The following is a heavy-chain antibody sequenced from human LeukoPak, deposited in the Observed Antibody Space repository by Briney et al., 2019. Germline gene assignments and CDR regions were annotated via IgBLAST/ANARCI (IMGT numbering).Heavy chain of an antibody. CDR2: INSDGSST. V-gene: IGHV3-74*01. CDR3: ARVSSGSYFGYYYYYMDV. D-gene: IGHD1-26*01. CDR1: GFTFSNYW. Sequence: GGSLRLSCAASGFTFSNYWMHWVRQAPGKGLVWVSRINSDGSSTSYADSVKGRFTISRDNAKNTLYLQMNSLRAEDTAVYYCARVSSGSYFGYYYYYMDVWGKGTAVTVSS. J-gene: IGHJ6*03.